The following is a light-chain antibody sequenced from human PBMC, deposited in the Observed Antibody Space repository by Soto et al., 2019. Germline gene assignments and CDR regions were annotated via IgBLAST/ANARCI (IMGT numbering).Light chain of an antibody. CDR3: XLRSNWPPTWT. CDR1: QSVSSY. Sequence: EIVLTQSPATLSLSPGERATLSCRASQSVSSYLAWYQQKPGQAPRLLIYDASSRATGIPARFSGSGSGTDFTLTISSLEPEDFAVYYCXLRSNWPPTWTFGQGTKVEIK. V-gene: IGKV3-11*01. CDR2: DAS. J-gene: IGKJ1*01.